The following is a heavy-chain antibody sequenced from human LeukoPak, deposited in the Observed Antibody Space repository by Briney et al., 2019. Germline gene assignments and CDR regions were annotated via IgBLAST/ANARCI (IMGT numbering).Heavy chain of an antibody. CDR3: ARGGGYYPIDY. Sequence: PGGSLRLSCVVSGFTFSDCGMNWVRQAPGKGLEWVSVLYSDGRTYYADSVKGRFTISRDTSKNTLYLQVNSLRAEDTAVYYCARGGGYYPIDYWGQGTLVTVSS. J-gene: IGHJ4*02. D-gene: IGHD2-15*01. CDR1: GFTFSDCG. CDR2: LYSDGRT. V-gene: IGHV3-53*01.